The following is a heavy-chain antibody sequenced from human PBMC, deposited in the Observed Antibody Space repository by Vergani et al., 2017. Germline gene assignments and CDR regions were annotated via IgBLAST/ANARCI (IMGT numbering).Heavy chain of an antibody. Sequence: QVQLVQSGAEVKKPGSSVKVSCKASGGTFSSYAISWVRQAPGQGLEWMGRIIPILGTANYAQKFQGRVTITADESTSTAYMELSSLRSEDTAVYYGAREGYCSGGSCYATVTDAFDIWGQGTMVTVSS. D-gene: IGHD2-15*01. CDR2: IIPILGTA. CDR3: AREGYCSGGSCYATVTDAFDI. V-gene: IGHV1-69*11. J-gene: IGHJ3*02. CDR1: GGTFSSYA.